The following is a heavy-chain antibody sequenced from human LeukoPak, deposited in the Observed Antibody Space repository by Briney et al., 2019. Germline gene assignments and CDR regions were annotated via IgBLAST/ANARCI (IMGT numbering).Heavy chain of an antibody. CDR2: ISSSSSTI. D-gene: IGHD3-10*01. CDR1: GFTFSSYS. Sequence: GGSLRLSCAASGFTFSSYSMNWVRQAPGRGLEWVSYISSSSSTIYYADSVKGRFTISRDNAKNSLYLQMNSLRAEDTAVYYCARDGSGSYPNFDYWGQGTLVTVSS. V-gene: IGHV3-48*04. CDR3: ARDGSGSYPNFDY. J-gene: IGHJ4*02.